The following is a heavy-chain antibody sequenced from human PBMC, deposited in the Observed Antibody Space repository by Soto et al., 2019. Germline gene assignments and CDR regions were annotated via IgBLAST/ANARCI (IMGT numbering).Heavy chain of an antibody. Sequence: EVQLVESGGGLVQPGGSLRLSCAASGLTFDTYWMTWIRPAPGKGLEWVATTKPDGSEDYYVDSVRGPFTISRDNANNSLHLQMNSLSAEDTALCYCATVYGYYYYYMYVWGKGTTVSVSS. V-gene: IGHV3-7*01. CDR1: GLTFDTYW. CDR2: TKPDGSED. J-gene: IGHJ6*03. D-gene: IGHD3-16*01. CDR3: ATVYGYYYYYMYV.